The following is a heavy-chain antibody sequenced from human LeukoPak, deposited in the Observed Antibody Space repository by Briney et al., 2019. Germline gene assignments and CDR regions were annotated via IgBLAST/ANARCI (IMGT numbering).Heavy chain of an antibody. CDR2: IYYSGST. Sequence: SETLSLTCTVSGGSISSSSYYWGWIRQPPGKGLEWIGSIYYSGSTYYNPSLKSRVTISVDTSKNQFSLKLSSVTAADTAVYYCARGIHMVRGVKSWFDPWGQGTLVTVSS. J-gene: IGHJ5*02. V-gene: IGHV4-39*01. D-gene: IGHD3-10*01. CDR1: GGSISSSSYY. CDR3: ARGIHMVRGVKSWFDP.